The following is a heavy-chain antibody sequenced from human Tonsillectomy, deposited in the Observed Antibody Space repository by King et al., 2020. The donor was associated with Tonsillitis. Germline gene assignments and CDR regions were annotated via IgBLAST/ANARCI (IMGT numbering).Heavy chain of an antibody. V-gene: IGHV4-59*01. D-gene: IGHD3-10*01. CDR1: GGSISSYY. Sequence: VQLQELGPGLVKPSETLSLTCTVSGGSISSYYWSWIRQPPGKGLEWIGYIYYSGSTNYNPSLKSRVTISVDTSKNQFSLKLSSVTAADTAVYYCARDLLIGGASWFDPWGQGTLVTVPS. CDR2: IYYSGST. CDR3: ARDLLIGGASWFDP. J-gene: IGHJ5*02.